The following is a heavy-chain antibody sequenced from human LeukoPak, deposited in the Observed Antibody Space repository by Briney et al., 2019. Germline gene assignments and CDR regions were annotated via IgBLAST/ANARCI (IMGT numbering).Heavy chain of an antibody. Sequence: SETLSLTCTVSGGSISSSSYYWGWIRQPPGKGLEWIGSIYYSGSTYYNPSLKSRVTISVDTSKNQFSLKPSSVTAADTAVYYCARHVLTGTAYFDYWGQGTLVTVSS. J-gene: IGHJ4*02. CDR3: ARHVLTGTAYFDY. D-gene: IGHD1-20*01. V-gene: IGHV4-39*01. CDR1: GGSISSSSYY. CDR2: IYYSGST.